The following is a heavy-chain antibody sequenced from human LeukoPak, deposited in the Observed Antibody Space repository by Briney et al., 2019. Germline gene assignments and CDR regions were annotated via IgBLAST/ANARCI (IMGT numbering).Heavy chain of an antibody. D-gene: IGHD6-19*01. CDR2: ISSSSSYI. Sequence: PGGSLRLSCAASGFTFSSYSMNWVRQAPGKGLEWVSSISSSSSYIYYADSVKGRFTISRDNSKNMIYLEMSSLKAEDTAVYYCAKERSLEIAVAGTIFDYWGQGTLVTVSS. CDR1: GFTFSSYS. V-gene: IGHV3-21*01. CDR3: AKERSLEIAVAGTIFDY. J-gene: IGHJ4*02.